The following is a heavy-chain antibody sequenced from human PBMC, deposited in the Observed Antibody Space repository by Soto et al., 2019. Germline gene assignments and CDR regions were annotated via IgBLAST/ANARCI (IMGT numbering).Heavy chain of an antibody. CDR3: ARRGSAAAAVPGWFDP. CDR2: IIPIFGTA. V-gene: IGHV1-69*12. D-gene: IGHD2-2*01. CDR1: GGTFSSYA. J-gene: IGHJ5*02. Sequence: QVQLVQSGAEVKKPGSSVKVSCKASGGTFSSYAISWVRQAPGQGLEWMGGIIPIFGTANYAQKFQGSVTITADESTSTAYMERSSLRSEDTAVYYWARRGSAAAAVPGWFDPWGQGTLVTVSS.